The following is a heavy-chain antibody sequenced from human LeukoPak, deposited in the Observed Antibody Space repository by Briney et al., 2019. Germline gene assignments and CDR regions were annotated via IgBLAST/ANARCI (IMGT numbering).Heavy chain of an antibody. V-gene: IGHV1-18*01. CDR1: GYTFANYG. CDR2: ISAYNGNA. Sequence: ASVKVSCKTSGYTFANYGISWVRQAPGQGLEWMGWISAYNGNADYAQNLQGRVTMTTDTSTSTAYMELRSLTSDDSAVYYCARVGEYCTSASCHDYWGQGTLVTVSS. CDR3: ARVGEYCTSASCHDY. J-gene: IGHJ4*02. D-gene: IGHD2-2*01.